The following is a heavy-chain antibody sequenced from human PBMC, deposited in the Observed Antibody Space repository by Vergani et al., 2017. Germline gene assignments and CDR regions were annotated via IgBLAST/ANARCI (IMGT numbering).Heavy chain of an antibody. J-gene: IGHJ6*02. CDR1: GYTFTSYY. D-gene: IGHD1-26*01. CDR3: ARDRERAVMDV. Sequence: QVQLVQSGAEVKKPGASVKVSCKASGYTFTSYYMHWVRQSPGQGLEWMGIINPSGGSTSYAQKFQGRVTMTRDTSTSTVYMELSSLRSEDTAVYYCARDRERAVMDVWGQGTTVTVSS. V-gene: IGHV1-46*03. CDR2: INPSGGST.